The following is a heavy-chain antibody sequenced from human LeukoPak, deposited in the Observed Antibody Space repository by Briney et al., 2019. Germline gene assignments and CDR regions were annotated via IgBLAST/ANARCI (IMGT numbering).Heavy chain of an antibody. Sequence: SETLSLTCTVSGGSISSSSYYWGWIRQPPGKGLEWIGSIYYSGSTYYNPSLKSRVTISVDTSKNQFSLKLSSVTAADTAVYYCARHAGVLRYFEREDAFDIWGQGTMVTVSS. V-gene: IGHV4-39*01. J-gene: IGHJ3*02. CDR3: ARHAGVLRYFEREDAFDI. CDR1: GGSISSSSYY. CDR2: IYYSGST. D-gene: IGHD3-9*01.